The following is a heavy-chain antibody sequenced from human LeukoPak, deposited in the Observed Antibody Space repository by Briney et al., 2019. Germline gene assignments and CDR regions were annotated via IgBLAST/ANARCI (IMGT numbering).Heavy chain of an antibody. CDR3: ATCHGEAYCGGDWADYYYYMDV. CDR2: ISAYNGNT. V-gene: IGHV1-18*01. Sequence: ASVKVSCKASGYTFTSYGISWVRQAPGQGLEWMGWISAYNGNTNYAQKLQGRVTMTTDTSTSTAYMELRSLRSDDTAVYYCATCHGEAYCGGDWADYYYYMDVWGKGTTVTVSS. CDR1: GYTFTSYG. J-gene: IGHJ6*03. D-gene: IGHD2-21*02.